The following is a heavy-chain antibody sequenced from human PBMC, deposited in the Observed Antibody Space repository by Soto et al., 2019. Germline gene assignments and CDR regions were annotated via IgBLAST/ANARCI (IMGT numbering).Heavy chain of an antibody. CDR1: GGTFSSYA. V-gene: IGHV1-69*01. J-gene: IGHJ6*02. Sequence: VKVSCKASGGTFSSYAISWVRQAPGQGLEGMGGIVPILGTPKYAQKFRGRVTITADESTSTVYMELRSLRSEDTAMYYCARALYASGSSPRDYYFYGMDVWGQGTTVTVSS. CDR2: IVPILGTP. CDR3: ARALYASGSSPRDYYFYGMDV. D-gene: IGHD3-10*01.